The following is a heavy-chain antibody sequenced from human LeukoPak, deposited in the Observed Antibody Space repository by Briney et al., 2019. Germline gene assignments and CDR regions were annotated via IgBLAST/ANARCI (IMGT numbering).Heavy chain of an antibody. CDR1: GFTFSSYS. D-gene: IGHD3-22*01. Sequence: PGGSLRLSCAASGFTFSSYSMNWVRQAPGKGLEWVSSISSSSYIYYADSVKGRFTISRDNAKNSLYLQMNSLRAEDTAVYYCARKARYYYDSSGYPSDAFDIWGQGTMVTVSS. V-gene: IGHV3-21*01. CDR2: ISSSSYI. CDR3: ARKARYYYDSSGYPSDAFDI. J-gene: IGHJ3*02.